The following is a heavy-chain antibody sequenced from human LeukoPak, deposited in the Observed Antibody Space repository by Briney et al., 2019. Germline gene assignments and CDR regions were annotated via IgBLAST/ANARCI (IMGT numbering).Heavy chain of an antibody. CDR1: GFTFSSYS. CDR3: AAGESHLLYYFDY. J-gene: IGHJ4*02. V-gene: IGHV3-21*04. Sequence: GGSLRPSCAASGFTFSSYSMNWVRQAPGKGLEWVSSISSSSSYIYYADSVKGRFTISRDNSKNTLYLQMNSLRAEDTAVYYCAAGESHLLYYFDYWGQGTLVTVSS. CDR2: ISSSSSYI. D-gene: IGHD3-10*01.